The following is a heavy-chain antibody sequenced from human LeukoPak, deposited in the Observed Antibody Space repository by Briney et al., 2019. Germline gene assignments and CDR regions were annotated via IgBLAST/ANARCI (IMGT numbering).Heavy chain of an antibody. V-gene: IGHV3-7*01. J-gene: IGHJ6*02. Sequence: GGSLRLSCAASGFIFSGYWMTWVRQAPGKGLEWVASIKQDGSDQHYVDAVKGRCTISRDNAKSSLYLQMNNLRADDTAVYYCAKNIAAPGRDSYYLYGMDVWGQGTTVTVSS. CDR2: IKQDGSDQ. CDR3: AKNIAAPGRDSYYLYGMDV. D-gene: IGHD6-25*01. CDR1: GFIFSGYW.